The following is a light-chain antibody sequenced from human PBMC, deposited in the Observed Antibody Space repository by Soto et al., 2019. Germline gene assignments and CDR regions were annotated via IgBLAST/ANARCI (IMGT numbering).Light chain of an antibody. CDR1: QSVDSN. J-gene: IGKJ1*01. V-gene: IGKV3-15*01. CDR3: QQYNNWPRT. CDR2: GAS. Sequence: EILLAQSPGTLSLSPGERATLSCRASQSVDSNLAWYQQKPGQAPRLLIYGASTRATGFPARFSGSGSGTEFTLTISSLQSEDFAVYYCQQYNNWPRTFGQGTKVDIK.